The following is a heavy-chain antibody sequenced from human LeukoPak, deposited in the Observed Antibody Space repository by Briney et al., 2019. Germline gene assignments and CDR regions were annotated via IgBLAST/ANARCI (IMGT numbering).Heavy chain of an antibody. V-gene: IGHV4-59*01. Sequence: SETLSLTCTVSGGSISSYYWSWIRQPPGKGLEWIGYIYYSGSTNYNPSLKSRVTISVDTSKNQFSLKLSSVTAADTAVYYCASLSIAAAGYYYYMDVWGKGTTVTISS. CDR3: ASLSIAAAGYYYYMDV. CDR1: GGSISSYY. D-gene: IGHD6-13*01. J-gene: IGHJ6*03. CDR2: IYYSGST.